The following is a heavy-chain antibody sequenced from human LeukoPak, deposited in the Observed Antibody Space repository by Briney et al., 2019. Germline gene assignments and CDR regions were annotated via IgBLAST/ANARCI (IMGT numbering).Heavy chain of an antibody. CDR2: IKQDGSEK. Sequence: GGSLRLSCAASGFTFSSYWMSWVRQAPGKGLEWVANIKQDGSEKYYVDSVKGRFTISRDNAKNSLYLQMNSLRAEDTAVYYCASYLVGYGSGSYYNEGNLDYWGQGTLVTVSS. CDR3: ASYLVGYGSGSYYNEGNLDY. CDR1: GFTFSSYW. J-gene: IGHJ4*02. V-gene: IGHV3-7*01. D-gene: IGHD3-10*01.